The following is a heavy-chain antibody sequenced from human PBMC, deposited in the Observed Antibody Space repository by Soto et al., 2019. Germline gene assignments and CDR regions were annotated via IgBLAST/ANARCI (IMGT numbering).Heavy chain of an antibody. CDR1: GGSFSGYY. CDR2: ISHSGST. Sequence: SETLSLTCAVYGGSFSGYYWSWIRQPPGKGLEWIGEISHSGSTNYNPSLKSRVTISVDTSKNQFSLKLSSVTAADTAVYYCASHIVVVPAAIDDDKIYYYYGMDVWGKGTTVTVSS. V-gene: IGHV4-34*01. D-gene: IGHD2-2*01. J-gene: IGHJ6*04. CDR3: ASHIVVVPAAIDDDKIYYYYGMDV.